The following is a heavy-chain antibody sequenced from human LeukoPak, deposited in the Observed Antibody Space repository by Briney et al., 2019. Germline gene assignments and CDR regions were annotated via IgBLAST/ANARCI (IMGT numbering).Heavy chain of an antibody. D-gene: IGHD5-24*01. Sequence: ASVKVSCKASGYTFTSYGISWVRQAPGQGLEWMGWISAYNGNTKSAEKLQGRVTVTTDTSTSTAYMELRSLRSDDTAMYYCARDPRDAYNYYFDYWGQGTPVTVSS. CDR1: GYTFTSYG. CDR3: ARDPRDAYNYYFDY. V-gene: IGHV1-18*01. J-gene: IGHJ4*02. CDR2: ISAYNGNT.